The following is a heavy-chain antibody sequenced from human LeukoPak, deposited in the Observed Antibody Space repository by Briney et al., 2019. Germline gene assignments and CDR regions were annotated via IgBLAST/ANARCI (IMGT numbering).Heavy chain of an antibody. D-gene: IGHD6-19*01. J-gene: IGHJ4*02. V-gene: IGHV1-3*01. CDR2: IDAYNGNT. Sequence: GASVKVSCKASGYTFINDAMHWVRQAPGQRLEWMGWIDAYNGNTKFSQKFQGRVTITRDTSASTAYMDLSSLRSEDTAVYYCARGSSSDWPLEYWGPGILVTVSS. CDR3: ARGSSSDWPLEY. CDR1: GYTFINDA.